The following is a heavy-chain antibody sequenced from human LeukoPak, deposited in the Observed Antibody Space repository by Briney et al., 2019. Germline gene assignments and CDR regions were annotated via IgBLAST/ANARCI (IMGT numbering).Heavy chain of an antibody. V-gene: IGHV4-39*01. CDR2: IYSGGST. CDR3: ARRVVDPGKWYFDL. CDR1: GGSLSSSDYY. D-gene: IGHD2-15*01. Sequence: SETLSLTCTVSGGSLSSSDYYWGWIRQPPGKGLEWMGSIYSGGSTYDNPSLKSRVTISVDTSKNQFSLKMRFVTAADTAVYYCARRVVDPGKWYFDLWGRGTLVTVSS. J-gene: IGHJ2*01.